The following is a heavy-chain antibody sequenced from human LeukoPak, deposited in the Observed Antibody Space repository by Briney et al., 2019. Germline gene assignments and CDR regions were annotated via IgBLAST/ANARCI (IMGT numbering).Heavy chain of an antibody. J-gene: IGHJ4*02. D-gene: IGHD4-23*01. CDR1: GLTFSSYS. CDR3: ARGPVVTGKWSY. V-gene: IGHV3-21*01. Sequence: GGSLRLSCAASGLTFSSYSMNWVRQAPGKGLEWVTSISSSSSYIYYADSVKGRFTISRDNAKNSLYLQMNSLRAEDTAVYYCARGPVVTGKWSYWGQGTLVTVSS. CDR2: ISSSSSYI.